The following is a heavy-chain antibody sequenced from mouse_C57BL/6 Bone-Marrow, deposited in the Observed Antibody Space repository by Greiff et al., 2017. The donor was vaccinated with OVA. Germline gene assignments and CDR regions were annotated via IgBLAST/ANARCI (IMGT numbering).Heavy chain of an antibody. CDR1: GYTFTSYW. V-gene: IGHV1-52*01. Sequence: QVQLKQPGAELVRPGSSVKLSCKASGYTFTSYWMHWVKQRPIQGLEWIGNIDPSDSETHYNQKFKDKATLTVDKSSSTAYMQLSSLTSEDSAVYYCARGGDYAMDYWGQGTSVTVSS. CDR3: ARGGDYAMDY. CDR2: IDPSDSET. J-gene: IGHJ4*01.